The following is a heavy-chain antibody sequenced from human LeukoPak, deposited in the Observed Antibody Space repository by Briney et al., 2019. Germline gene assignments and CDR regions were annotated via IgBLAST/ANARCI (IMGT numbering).Heavy chain of an antibody. D-gene: IGHD3-16*01. CDR2: INPDSGFT. V-gene: IGHV1-2*02. CDR1: GYKFTDDY. J-gene: IGHJ4*02. CDR3: APTAEAYTSWWKV. Sequence: ASVKVSCKASGYKFTDDYMHWVRQAPGQGLEFMGWINPDSGFTNYAQKFKGRVTMTRDTSISTAYLEVRSLTSDDTAVYYCAPTAEAYTSWWKVWGQGTLVTVSS.